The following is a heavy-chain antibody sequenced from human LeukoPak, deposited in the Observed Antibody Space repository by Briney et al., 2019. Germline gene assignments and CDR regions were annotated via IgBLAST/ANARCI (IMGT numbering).Heavy chain of an antibody. Sequence: ASVTVSCKASGGTFSSYAISWVRQAPGQGLEWMGGIILIFGTANYAQKFQGRVTITADESTSTAYMELSSLRSEDTAVYYCARRLYSGHAFDIWGQGTMVTVSS. J-gene: IGHJ3*02. D-gene: IGHD5-12*01. V-gene: IGHV1-69*13. CDR1: GGTFSSYA. CDR3: ARRLYSGHAFDI. CDR2: IILIFGTA.